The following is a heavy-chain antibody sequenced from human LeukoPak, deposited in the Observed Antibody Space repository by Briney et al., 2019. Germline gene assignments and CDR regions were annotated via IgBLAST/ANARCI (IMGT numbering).Heavy chain of an antibody. D-gene: IGHD3-22*01. CDR1: GFTFSSYS. CDR2: ISSSSSYI. V-gene: IGHV3-21*01. J-gene: IGHJ3*01. Sequence: GGSLRLSCAASGFTFSSYSMNWVRQAPGKGLEWVSSISSSSSYIYYADSVKGRFTISRDNAEDSLTLQMNSLRAEDTAVYHCARANSSGYYYLYAFDLWGQGTLVTVSA. CDR3: ARANSSGYYYLYAFDL.